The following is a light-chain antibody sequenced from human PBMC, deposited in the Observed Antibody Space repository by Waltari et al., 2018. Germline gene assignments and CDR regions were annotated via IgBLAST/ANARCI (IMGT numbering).Light chain of an antibody. CDR3: QQSYTIPLT. Sequence: DIQMTHSPSSLSASVGYRVTIPCRASQSVSIYLNWYQQKPGKAPKLLIYAASNLQSGVPSRFSCSGSGTDFTLTVSSLQPEDFASYFCQQSYTIPLTFGGGTKVEI. V-gene: IGKV1-39*01. CDR2: AAS. J-gene: IGKJ4*01. CDR1: QSVSIY.